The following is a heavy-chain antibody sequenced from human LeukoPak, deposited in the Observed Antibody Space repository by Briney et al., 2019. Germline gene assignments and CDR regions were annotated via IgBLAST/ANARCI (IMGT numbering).Heavy chain of an antibody. CDR1: GFTFSSYN. D-gene: IGHD3-10*01. CDR3: ARGAYYYGSGSYSFQIDN. Sequence: PGGSLRLSCAASGFTFSSYNMNWVRQAPGKGLEWVSSITRSSSNIYYADSVKGRFTISRDHAQNSLYLQMNSLRAEDTAVYYCARGAYYYGSGSYSFQIDNWGQGTLVTVSS. V-gene: IGHV3-21*01. CDR2: ITRSSSNI. J-gene: IGHJ4*02.